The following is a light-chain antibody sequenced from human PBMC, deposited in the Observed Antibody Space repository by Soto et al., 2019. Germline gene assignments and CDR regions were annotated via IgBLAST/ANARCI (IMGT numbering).Light chain of an antibody. CDR2: DVS. Sequence: QAVVTQPASVSGSPGQSITISCTGTSSDVDGYNSVSWYQQRPGKAPKLMIYDVSNRPSGVSNRFSGYKSGNTASLTISGLQAEDGADYYCSSYTSSSTLFGTGTKLTVL. J-gene: IGLJ1*01. V-gene: IGLV2-14*01. CDR3: SSYTSSSTL. CDR1: SSDVDGYNS.